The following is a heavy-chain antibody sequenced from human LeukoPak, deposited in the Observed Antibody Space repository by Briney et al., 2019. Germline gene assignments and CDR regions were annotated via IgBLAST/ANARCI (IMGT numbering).Heavy chain of an antibody. J-gene: IGHJ4*02. Sequence: PSETLSLTCTVSGGSISSYYWSWIRQPPGKGLEWIGYIYTSGSTNYNPSLKSRVTISVDTSKNQFSLKLSSVTAADTAVYYCARLRSGATIIDHWSQGTLVTVSS. CDR3: ARLRSGATIIDH. CDR2: IYTSGST. V-gene: IGHV4-4*09. D-gene: IGHD5-12*01. CDR1: GGSISSYY.